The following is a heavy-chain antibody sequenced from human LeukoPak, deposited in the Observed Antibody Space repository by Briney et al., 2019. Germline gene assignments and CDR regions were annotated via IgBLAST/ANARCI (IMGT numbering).Heavy chain of an antibody. V-gene: IGHV3-53*01. Sequence: PGRSLRLSCAVSGLTLSGNYTSWVRHPPGKGLEWVSLIYSGGTTYYPDSVKGRFTISRDNSKNTLYLQMNSLRAEDTAVYYCARRAGGYSHPYDYWGQGILVTGSS. J-gene: IGHJ4*02. D-gene: IGHD4-23*01. CDR1: GLTLSGNY. CDR2: IYSGGTT. CDR3: ARRAGGYSHPYDY.